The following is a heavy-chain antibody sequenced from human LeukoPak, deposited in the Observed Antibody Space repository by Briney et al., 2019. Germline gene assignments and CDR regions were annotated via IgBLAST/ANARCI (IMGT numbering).Heavy chain of an antibody. J-gene: IGHJ3*01. Sequence: SETLSLTCTVSGGSMSHHWSWIRQSPGKGLEWIGYIFHTASTNYNPSLKSRVTLSIDTSKSQLSFQLTSVTAADTAVYYCAREKSPERKTWLQLGAFDVWGQGTVVTVSS. CDR2: IFHTAST. V-gene: IGHV4-59*11. CDR3: AREKSPERKTWLQLGAFDV. D-gene: IGHD5-24*01. CDR1: GGSMSHH.